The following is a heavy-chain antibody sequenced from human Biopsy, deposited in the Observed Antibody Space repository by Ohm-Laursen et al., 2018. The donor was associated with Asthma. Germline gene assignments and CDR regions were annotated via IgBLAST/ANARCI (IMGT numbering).Heavy chain of an antibody. CDR1: GGSFTHYF. CDR2: IYYSGST. Sequence: SDTLSLTCAISGGSFTHYFWMWIRQPPGKGLEWIGSIYYSGSTYYNPSLKSRVTISVDTSKNELSLKLSSVTAADTAVFYCARLSLNDSLDPWGRGTLVTVSS. V-gene: IGHV4-39*01. D-gene: IGHD1-1*01. J-gene: IGHJ5*02. CDR3: ARLSLNDSLDP.